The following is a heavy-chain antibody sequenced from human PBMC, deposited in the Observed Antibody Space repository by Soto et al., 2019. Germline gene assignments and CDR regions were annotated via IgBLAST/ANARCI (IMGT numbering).Heavy chain of an antibody. CDR3: ARELRYCSGGSCYSDIDAEYFHH. Sequence: GGSLRLSCAASGFTFSDYYMSWIRQAPGKGLEWVSYISSSGSTIYYADSVKGRFTISRDNAKNSLYLQMNSLRAEDTAVYYCARELRYCSGGSCYSDIDAEYFHHWGQGTLVTVSS. J-gene: IGHJ1*01. CDR2: ISSSGSTI. CDR1: GFTFSDYY. V-gene: IGHV3-11*01. D-gene: IGHD2-15*01.